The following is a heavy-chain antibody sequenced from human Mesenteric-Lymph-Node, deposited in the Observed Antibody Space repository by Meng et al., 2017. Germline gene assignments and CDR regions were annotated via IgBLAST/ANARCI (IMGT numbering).Heavy chain of an antibody. Sequence: ASVKVSCKASGYTFTSYGISWVRQAPGQGLEWMGIINPSGRSTTIYAQKFQGRVTMTRDTSTSTVYMELSSLRSEDTAIYYCARSTFCGGACYESFYCYGMDVWGQGTTVTVSS. V-gene: IGHV1-46*01. CDR1: GYTFTSYG. CDR3: ARSTFCGGACYESFYCYGMDV. CDR2: INPSGRSTT. J-gene: IGHJ6*02. D-gene: IGHD2-21*02.